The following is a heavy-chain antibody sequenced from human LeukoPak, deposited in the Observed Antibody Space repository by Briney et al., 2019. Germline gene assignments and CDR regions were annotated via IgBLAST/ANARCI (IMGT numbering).Heavy chain of an antibody. CDR1: GGTFSSYA. D-gene: IGHD3-3*01. Sequence: SVKVSCKASGGTFSSYAISWVRQAPGQGLEWMGGIIPIFGTANYAQKFQGRVTITTDESTSTAYMELSSLRSEDTAVYYCARGHEKITIFFQYYYYYMDVWGKGTTVTVSS. CDR2: IIPIFGTA. CDR3: ARGHEKITIFFQYYYYYMDV. V-gene: IGHV1-69*05. J-gene: IGHJ6*03.